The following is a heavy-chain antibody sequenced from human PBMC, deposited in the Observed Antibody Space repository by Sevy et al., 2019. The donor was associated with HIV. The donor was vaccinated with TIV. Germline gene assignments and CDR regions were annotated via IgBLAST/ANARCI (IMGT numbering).Heavy chain of an antibody. Sequence: GESLKISCKASGYTFTSYYMHWVRQAPGQGLEWMGIINPSGGSTSYAQKFQGRVTMTRDTSTSTVYMELSSLRSEDTAVYYCARDPRGYSSGWYGGWDYWGQGTLVTVSS. J-gene: IGHJ4*02. CDR1: GYTFTSYY. CDR3: ARDPRGYSSGWYGGWDY. D-gene: IGHD6-19*01. CDR2: INPSGGST. V-gene: IGHV1-46*01.